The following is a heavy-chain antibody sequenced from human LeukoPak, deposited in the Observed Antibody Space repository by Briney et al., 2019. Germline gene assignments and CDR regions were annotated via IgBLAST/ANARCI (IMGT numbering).Heavy chain of an antibody. CDR2: IYTSGST. CDR3: ARDPSSSWYGSWFDP. Sequence: PSETLSLTCTVSGGSISSYYWSWIRQPAGKGLEWIGRIYTSGSTNYNPSLKSRVTMSVDTSKNQFSLKLSPVTAADTAVYYCARDPSSSWYGSWFDPWGQGTLVTVSS. CDR1: GGSISSYY. J-gene: IGHJ5*02. D-gene: IGHD6-13*01. V-gene: IGHV4-4*07.